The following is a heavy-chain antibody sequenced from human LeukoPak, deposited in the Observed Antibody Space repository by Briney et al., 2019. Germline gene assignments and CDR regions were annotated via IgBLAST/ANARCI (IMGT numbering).Heavy chain of an antibody. CDR1: GFTFSSYW. CDR3: ARDLGGYSYGLKTRYYYYGMDV. D-gene: IGHD5-18*01. CDR2: INSDGSST. J-gene: IGHJ6*02. Sequence: QPGRSLRLSCAASGFTFSSYWMHWVRQAPGKGLVWVSRINSDGSSTSYADSVKGRFTISRDNAKNTLYLQMNSLRAEDTAVYYCARDLGGYSYGLKTRYYYYGMDVWGQGTTVTVSS. V-gene: IGHV3-74*01.